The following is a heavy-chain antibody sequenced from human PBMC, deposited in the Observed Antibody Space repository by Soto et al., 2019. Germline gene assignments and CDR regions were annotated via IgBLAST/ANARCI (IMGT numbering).Heavy chain of an antibody. Sequence: GGSLRLSCAASGFTFSSYAMHWVRQAPGKGLEWLGLIRSKANNYATAYGASVKGRFTISRDDSKNTAYLQMNSLKTEDTAIYYCSRQMFSPDNHWGQGTLVTVSS. CDR3: SRQMFSPDNH. J-gene: IGHJ5*02. CDR2: IRSKANNYAT. D-gene: IGHD3-10*02. V-gene: IGHV3-73*01. CDR1: GFTFSSYA.